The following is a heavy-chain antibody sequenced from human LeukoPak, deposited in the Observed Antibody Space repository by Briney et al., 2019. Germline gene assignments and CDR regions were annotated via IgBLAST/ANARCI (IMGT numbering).Heavy chain of an antibody. CDR2: ISSSSSYI. V-gene: IGHV3-21*01. CDR1: GFTFSSYS. Sequence: GGSLRLSCAASGFTFSSYSMNWVRQAPGKGLEWVSSISSSSSYIYYVDSLKGRFTISRDNAKNSLYLQMNSLRAEDTAVYYCARETYCTSTTCPIGDHFDYWGQGTLVTVSS. D-gene: IGHD2-2*01. CDR3: ARETYCTSTTCPIGDHFDY. J-gene: IGHJ4*02.